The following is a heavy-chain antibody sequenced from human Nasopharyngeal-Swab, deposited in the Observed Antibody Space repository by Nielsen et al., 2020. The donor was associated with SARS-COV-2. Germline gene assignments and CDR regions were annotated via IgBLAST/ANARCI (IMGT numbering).Heavy chain of an antibody. CDR1: GFTFSNAW. CDR3: TTPDYGDSVPGPYYYYGMDV. CDR2: IKSKTDGGTT. V-gene: IGHV3-15*01. D-gene: IGHD4-17*01. J-gene: IGHJ6*02. Sequence: GESLKISCAASGFTFSNAWMSWVRQAPGKGLEWVGRIKSKTDGGTTDYAAPVKGRFTISRDDSKNTPYLQMNSLKTEDTAVYYCTTPDYGDSVPGPYYYYGMDVWGQGTTVTVSS.